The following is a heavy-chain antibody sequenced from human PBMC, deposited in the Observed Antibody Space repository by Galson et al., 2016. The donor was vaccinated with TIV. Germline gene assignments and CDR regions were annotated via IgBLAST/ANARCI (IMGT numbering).Heavy chain of an antibody. V-gene: IGHV4-34*01. Sequence: SETLSLTCGVYGGSVSGYYWGWFRQPPGKGLEWIGEINHFRSSNYNPSLKSRLTISIDTPKKQFSLRLRSVTAADTAVYYCARHSGAVAGYDYGMDVWGQGTTVTVSS. CDR2: INHFRSS. D-gene: IGHD6-19*01. J-gene: IGHJ6*02. CDR1: GGSVSGYY. CDR3: ARHSGAVAGYDYGMDV.